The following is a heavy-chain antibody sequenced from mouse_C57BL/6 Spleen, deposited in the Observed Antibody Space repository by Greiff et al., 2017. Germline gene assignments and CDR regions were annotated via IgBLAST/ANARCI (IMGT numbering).Heavy chain of an antibody. Sequence: QVQLQQPGTELVKPGASVKLSCKASGYTFTSYWMHWVKQRPGQGLEWIGNINPSKGGTNYNEKFKSKATLTVDKSSSTAYMQLSSLTSEDSAVYYCARYPYDYDGDFYDWGQSTTLTVSS. D-gene: IGHD2-4*01. CDR3: ARYPYDYDGDFYD. J-gene: IGHJ2*01. V-gene: IGHV1-53*01. CDR1: GYTFTSYW. CDR2: INPSKGGT.